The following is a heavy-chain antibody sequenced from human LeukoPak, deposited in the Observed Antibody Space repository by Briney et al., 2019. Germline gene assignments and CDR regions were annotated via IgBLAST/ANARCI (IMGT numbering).Heavy chain of an antibody. CDR2: IYYSGST. CDR1: GGSISSSSYY. J-gene: IGHJ4*02. Sequence: PSETLSLTCTVSGGSISSSSYYWGWIRQPPGKGLEWIGSIYYSGSTYYNPSLKSRVTISVDTSKNQFSLKLSSVTAADTAVYHCARTSRRGSGSYYFDYWGQGTLVTVSS. CDR3: ARTSRRGSGSYYFDY. V-gene: IGHV4-39*01. D-gene: IGHD3-10*01.